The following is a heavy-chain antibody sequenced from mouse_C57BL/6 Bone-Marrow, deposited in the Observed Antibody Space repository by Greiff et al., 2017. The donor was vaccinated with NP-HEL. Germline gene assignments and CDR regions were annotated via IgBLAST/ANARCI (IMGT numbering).Heavy chain of an antibody. D-gene: IGHD3-2*02. CDR3: AREETAQATWFAY. CDR1: GYTFTSYG. V-gene: IGHV1-81*01. Sequence: VKLMESGAELARPGASVKLSCKASGYTFTSYGISWVKQRTGQGLEWIGEIYPRSGNTYYNEKFKGKATLTADKSSSTAYMELRSLTSEDSAVYFCAREETAQATWFAYWGQGTLVTVSA. CDR2: IYPRSGNT. J-gene: IGHJ3*01.